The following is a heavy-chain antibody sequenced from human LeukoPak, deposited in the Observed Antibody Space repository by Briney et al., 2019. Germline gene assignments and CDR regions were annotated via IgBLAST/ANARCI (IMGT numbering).Heavy chain of an antibody. V-gene: IGHV4-34*01. CDR3: ARGKVVVVPALYYHGMDV. CDR2: INHSGST. Sequence: SETLSLTCAVYGGSFSGYYWSWIRQPPGKGLEWIGEINHSGSTNYNPSLKSRVTISVDTSKNQFSLKLSSVTAADTAVYYCARGKVVVVPALYYHGMDVWGQGTTVTVSS. CDR1: GGSFSGYY. J-gene: IGHJ6*02. D-gene: IGHD2-2*01.